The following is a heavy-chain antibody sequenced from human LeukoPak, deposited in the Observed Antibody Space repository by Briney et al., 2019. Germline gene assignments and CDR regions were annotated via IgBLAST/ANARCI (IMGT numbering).Heavy chain of an antibody. Sequence: ASAKVSCKASGYTSTSYGISWVRQAPGQGLEWMGWISAYNGNTNYAQKLQGRVTMTTDTSTSTAYMELRSLRSDDTAVYYCARPYCSSTSCYRQFDYWGQGTLVTVSS. CDR1: GYTSTSYG. CDR3: ARPYCSSTSCYRQFDY. D-gene: IGHD2-2*01. CDR2: ISAYNGNT. V-gene: IGHV1-18*01. J-gene: IGHJ4*02.